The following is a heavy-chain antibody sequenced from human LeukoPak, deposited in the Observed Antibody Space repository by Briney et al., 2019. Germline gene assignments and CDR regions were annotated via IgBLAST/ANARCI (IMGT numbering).Heavy chain of an antibody. CDR3: ANGYRFDP. Sequence: ASVKVSCKASGYTFTSYDINRVRQAPGQGLEWMGWMNPNSGNKVYAEKFQGRLTMSRNTSISTADMELSSLRSEDTAVYYCANGYRFDPWGQGTLVTVSS. D-gene: IGHD5-24*01. CDR1: GYTFTSYD. J-gene: IGHJ5*02. CDR2: MNPNSGNK. V-gene: IGHV1-8*01.